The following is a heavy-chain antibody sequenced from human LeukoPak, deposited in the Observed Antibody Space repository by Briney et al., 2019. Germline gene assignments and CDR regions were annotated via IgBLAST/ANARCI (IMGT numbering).Heavy chain of an antibody. CDR3: ARVGVDYSGNIIKYFFDY. Sequence: SETLSLTCTVSGGSISSTSYYWGWIRQPPGKGLEWIGSIYYSGSTYYNPSLKSRVTISVDTSKNQFSLKLSPVTAADTAVYYCARVGVDYSGNIIKYFFDYWGQGTLVTVSS. J-gene: IGHJ4*02. CDR1: GGSISSTSYY. CDR2: IYYSGST. V-gene: IGHV4-39*07. D-gene: IGHD4-23*01.